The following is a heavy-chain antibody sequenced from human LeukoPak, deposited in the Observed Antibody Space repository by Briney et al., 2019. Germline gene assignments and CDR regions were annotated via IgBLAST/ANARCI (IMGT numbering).Heavy chain of an antibody. CDR3: ARLLVVVAATAYDAFDI. CDR1: GGSISSSSYY. V-gene: IGHV4-39*01. Sequence: PSETLSLTCTVSGGSISSSSYYWGWIRQPPGKGLEWIGSIYYSGSTYYNPSLKSRVTISVDTSKNQFSLKLSSVTAADTAVYYCARLLVVVAATAYDAFDIWGQGTMVTVSS. CDR2: IYYSGST. D-gene: IGHD2-15*01. J-gene: IGHJ3*02.